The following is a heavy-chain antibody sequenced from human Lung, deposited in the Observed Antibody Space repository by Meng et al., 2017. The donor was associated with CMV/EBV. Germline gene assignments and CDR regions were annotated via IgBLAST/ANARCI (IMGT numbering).Heavy chain of an antibody. CDR2: IGGVGGGT. CDR1: GFTFSSYA. CDR3: SNGIFIYPATILPFDY. V-gene: IGHV3-23*01. J-gene: IGHJ4*01. Sequence: GGSLRLXCTASGFTFSSYAMTWVRRAPGKGLEWVSSIGGVGGGTYYAHSVKGRFTITRDNYKSTLYLQMSSRRIDDTALYYCSNGIFIYPATILPFDYWGHGXLVTVSS. D-gene: IGHD2-2*01.